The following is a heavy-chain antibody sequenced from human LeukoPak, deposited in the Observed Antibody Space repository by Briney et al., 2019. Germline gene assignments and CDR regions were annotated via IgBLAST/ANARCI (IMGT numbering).Heavy chain of an antibody. V-gene: IGHV3-30*03. Sequence: GGSLRLSCAASGVTFSSYGMHWVRQAPGKGLEWVALISSDGNDKLYGDSVKGRFTISRDDSKSTLYLQMNSLRAEDTAVYYCTTKVVRGNSGDDYDDWGQGTLVTVSS. D-gene: IGHD5-12*01. CDR2: ISSDGNDK. CDR3: TTKVVRGNSGDDYDD. J-gene: IGHJ4*02. CDR1: GVTFSSYG.